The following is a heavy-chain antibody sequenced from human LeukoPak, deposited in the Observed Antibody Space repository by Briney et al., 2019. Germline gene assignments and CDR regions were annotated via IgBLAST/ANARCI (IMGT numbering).Heavy chain of an antibody. CDR2: ISSSSSYI. J-gene: IGHJ4*02. CDR3: ARDTEWELNPDYFDY. CDR1: GFTFSSYS. D-gene: IGHD1-26*01. V-gene: IGHV3-21*04. Sequence: PGGSLRLSCAASGFTFSSYSMNWVRQAPGKGLEWVSSISSSSSYIYYADSVKCRFTISRDNAKNSLYLQMNSLRADDTAVYYCARDTEWELNPDYFDYWGQGTLVTVSS.